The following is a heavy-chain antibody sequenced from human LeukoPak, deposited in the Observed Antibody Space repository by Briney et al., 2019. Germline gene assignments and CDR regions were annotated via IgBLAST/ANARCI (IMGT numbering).Heavy chain of an antibody. CDR1: GGSISSGGYY. V-gene: IGHV4-31*03. CDR3: ARVSEAAAGTSFDY. D-gene: IGHD6-13*01. J-gene: IGHJ4*02. CDR2: IYYSGST. Sequence: KTSETLSLTCTVSGGSISSGGYYWSWIRQHPGKGLEWIGYIYYSGSTYYNPSLKSRVTISVDTSKNQFSLKLSSVTAADTAVYYCARVSEAAAGTSFDYWGQGTLVTVSS.